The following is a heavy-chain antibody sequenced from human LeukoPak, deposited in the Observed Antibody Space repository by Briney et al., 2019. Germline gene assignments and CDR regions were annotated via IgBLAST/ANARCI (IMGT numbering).Heavy chain of an antibody. D-gene: IGHD6-13*01. V-gene: IGHV7-4-1*02. Sequence: GGSLRLSCAASGYTFTSYAMNWVRQAPGQGLEWMGWINTNTGNPTYAQGFTGRFVFSLDTSVSTAYLQISSLKAEDTAVYYCARPGRAAAGTFDYWGQGTLVTVSS. CDR2: INTNTGNP. J-gene: IGHJ4*02. CDR1: GYTFTSYA. CDR3: ARPGRAAAGTFDY.